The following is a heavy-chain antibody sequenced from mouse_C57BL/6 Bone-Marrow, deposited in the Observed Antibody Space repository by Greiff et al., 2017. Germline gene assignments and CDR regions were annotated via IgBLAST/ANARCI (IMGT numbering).Heavy chain of an antibody. CDR2: INPNNGGT. CDR3: ARKTTVVATGFDY. J-gene: IGHJ2*01. D-gene: IGHD1-1*01. CDR1: GYTFTDYN. Sequence: VQLQQSGPELVKPGASVKIPCKASGYTFTDYNMDWVKQSHGKSLEWIGDINPNNGGTIYNQKFKGKATLTVDKSSSTAYMELRSLTSEDTAVYYCARKTTVVATGFDYWGQGTTLTVSS. V-gene: IGHV1-18*01.